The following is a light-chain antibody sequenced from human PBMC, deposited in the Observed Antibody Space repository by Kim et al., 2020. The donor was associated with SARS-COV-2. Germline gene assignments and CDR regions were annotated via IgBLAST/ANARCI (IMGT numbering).Light chain of an antibody. J-gene: IGKJ2*01. CDR1: QSVSTN. CDR2: GAS. Sequence: DKVMTQSPATLSVSPGERATLSCRASQSVSTNLAWYQQKPGQAPRLLIYGASTRATGIPARFSGSGSGTEFTLTISSLQSEDFAVYYCQQYNNWPYTFGQGTKLEI. V-gene: IGKV3-15*01. CDR3: QQYNNWPYT.